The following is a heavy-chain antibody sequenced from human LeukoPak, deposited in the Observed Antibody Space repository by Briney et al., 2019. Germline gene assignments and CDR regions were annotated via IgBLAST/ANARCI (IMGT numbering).Heavy chain of an antibody. Sequence: ASVKVSCKASGYTFISYYLHWVRQAPGQGLEWMGIINPSGGSTSYAQKFQGRVTMTRDTSISTAYMELSRLRSDDTAVYYCARVKTKNWFDPWGQGTLVTVSS. CDR1: GYTFISYY. V-gene: IGHV1-46*01. CDR2: INPSGGST. J-gene: IGHJ5*02. CDR3: ARVKTKNWFDP. D-gene: IGHD2-8*01.